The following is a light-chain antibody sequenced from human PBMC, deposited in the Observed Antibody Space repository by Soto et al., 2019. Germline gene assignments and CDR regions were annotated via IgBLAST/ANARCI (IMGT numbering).Light chain of an antibody. CDR1: QGISTY. Sequence: DIQMTQSPSSLSASVGDRVTITCRASQGISTYFVWYRQKPGTVPKLLIFAASTLQSGVPSRFSGSGSGTDFTLTISSLQPEDVATYYCQNYNGAPWTFGQGTKVEIK. V-gene: IGKV1-27*01. CDR3: QNYNGAPWT. J-gene: IGKJ1*01. CDR2: AAS.